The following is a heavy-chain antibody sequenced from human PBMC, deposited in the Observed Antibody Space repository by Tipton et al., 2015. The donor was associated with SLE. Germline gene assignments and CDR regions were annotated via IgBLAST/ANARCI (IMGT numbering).Heavy chain of an antibody. CDR3: AGQWDGSGSPFVY. CDR1: GGSISSYY. CDR2: IYYSGST. Sequence: TLSLTCTVSGGSISSYYWSWIRHPPGKGLEWIGYIYYSGSTNYNPSLKSRVTISVDTSKNQFSLKLSSVTAAGTAVYYCAGQWDGSGSPFVYWGQGTLVTVSP. J-gene: IGHJ4*02. V-gene: IGHV4-59*08. D-gene: IGHD3-10*01.